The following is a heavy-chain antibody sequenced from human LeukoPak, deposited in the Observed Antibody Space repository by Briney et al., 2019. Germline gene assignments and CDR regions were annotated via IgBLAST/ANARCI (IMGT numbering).Heavy chain of an antibody. J-gene: IGHJ4*02. V-gene: IGHV3-30*18. CDR2: ISYNGVYT. CDR3: ANGLLPSQASVPKFYN. D-gene: IGHD1-26*01. CDR1: EFTLSTYD. Sequence: GTSLRLSCAASEFTLSTYDIHWVRQAPGKGLEWVTGISYNGVYTSYQPSVIGPFTVSTDNSQNTLYLQINSLRTENTAVYYCANGLLPSQASVPKFYNWGQGTLVIVSS.